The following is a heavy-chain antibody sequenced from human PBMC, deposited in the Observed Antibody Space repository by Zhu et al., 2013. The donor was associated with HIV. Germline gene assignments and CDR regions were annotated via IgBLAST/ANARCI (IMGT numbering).Heavy chain of an antibody. D-gene: IGHD3-22*01. CDR2: ISAYNGNT. CDR1: GYTFTSYG. V-gene: IGHV1-18*01. J-gene: IGHJ4*02. CDR3: ARDSLDRSMIVVVGTGGPWGY. Sequence: VQLVQSGAEVKKPGASVKVSCKASGYTFTSYGISWVRQAPGQGLEWMGWISAYNGNTNYAQKLQGRVTMTTDTSTSTAYMELRSLRSDDTAVYYCARDSLDRSMIVVVGTGGPWGYWGQGTLVTVSS.